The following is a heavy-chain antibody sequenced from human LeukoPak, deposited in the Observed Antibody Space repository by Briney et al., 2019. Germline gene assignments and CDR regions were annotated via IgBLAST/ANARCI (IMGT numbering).Heavy chain of an antibody. Sequence: SETLSLTCTVSGGSISSSSYYWGWIRQPPGKGLEWIGSIYYSGSTYYNPSLKSRVTMSVDTSKNQFSLKLSSVTAADTAVYYCARGRYDSSGYYWAYWGQGTLVTVSS. J-gene: IGHJ4*02. D-gene: IGHD3-22*01. CDR1: GGSISSSSYY. CDR3: ARGRYDSSGYYWAY. CDR2: IYYSGST. V-gene: IGHV4-39*07.